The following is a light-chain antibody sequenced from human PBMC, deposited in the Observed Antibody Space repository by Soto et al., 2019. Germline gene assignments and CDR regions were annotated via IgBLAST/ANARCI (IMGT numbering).Light chain of an antibody. CDR2: AAS. J-gene: IGKJ1*01. V-gene: IGKV1-39*01. CDR1: QSISRW. CDR3: QQSYNSPPT. Sequence: DIQVTQSPSTLSASVGDRVTITCRASQSISRWLAWYQQKPGKAPKLLIYAASTLQSGISSRFSGSGSGTDFIFTISSLQPEDFATYFCQQSYNSPPTFGQGTKVDIK.